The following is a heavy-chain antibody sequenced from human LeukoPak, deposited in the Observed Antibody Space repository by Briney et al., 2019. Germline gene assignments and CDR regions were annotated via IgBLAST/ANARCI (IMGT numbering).Heavy chain of an antibody. J-gene: IGHJ2*01. CDR2: ISSSGSTI. CDR3: AKGGSSESNWYFDL. D-gene: IGHD1-26*01. CDR1: GFTFSDYY. V-gene: IGHV3-11*01. Sequence: GGSLRLSCGASGFTFSDYYMTWIRQAPGKGLEWLSYISSSGSTIFYADSVKGRFTISRDISKNTLFLQMNSLRVEDTAVYYCAKGGSSESNWYFDLWGRGTLVTVSS.